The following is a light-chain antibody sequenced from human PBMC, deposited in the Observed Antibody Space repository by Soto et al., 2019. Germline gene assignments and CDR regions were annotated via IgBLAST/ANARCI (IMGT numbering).Light chain of an antibody. CDR3: QQRSNWPPT. Sequence: EIVLTQSPATLSLSPGERATLSCRASQSVSSYLAWYQQKPGQAPRLLIYDASNRATGIPARFSGSGSGTDFTLTISSLEPEDLAVYYCQQRSNWPPTFGQGTKLDIK. CDR2: DAS. J-gene: IGKJ2*01. V-gene: IGKV3-11*01. CDR1: QSVSSY.